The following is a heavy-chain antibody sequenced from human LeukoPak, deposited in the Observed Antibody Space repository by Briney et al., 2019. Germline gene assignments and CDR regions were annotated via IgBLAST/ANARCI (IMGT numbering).Heavy chain of an antibody. Sequence: PSETLSLTCTVSGGSISSYYWSWIRQPPGKGLEWIGEINHSGSTNYNPSLKSRVTISVDTSKNQFSLKLSSVTAADTAVYYCARALVATIGTDYWGQGTLVTVSS. CDR1: GGSISSYY. J-gene: IGHJ4*02. CDR3: ARALVATIGTDY. CDR2: INHSGST. D-gene: IGHD5-12*01. V-gene: IGHV4-34*01.